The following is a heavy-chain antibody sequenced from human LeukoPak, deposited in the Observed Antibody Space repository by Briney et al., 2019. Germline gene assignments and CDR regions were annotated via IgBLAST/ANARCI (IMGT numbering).Heavy chain of an antibody. CDR2: IIPIFGTA. D-gene: IGHD6-13*01. CDR3: ASHLCSSWYPKDNWFDP. Sequence: ASVTVSCTSSGGTFSSYAISWVRQAPGQGLEWMGGIIPIFGTANYAQKFQVRVTITTDESTSTAYMELSILRSEDTAVYYCASHLCSSWYPKDNWFDPWGQGTLVTVSS. J-gene: IGHJ5*02. V-gene: IGHV1-69*05. CDR1: GGTFSSYA.